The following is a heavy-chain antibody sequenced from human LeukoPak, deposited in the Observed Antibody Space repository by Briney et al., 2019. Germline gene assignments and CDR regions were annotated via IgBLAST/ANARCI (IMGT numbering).Heavy chain of an antibody. V-gene: IGHV3-21*01. D-gene: IGHD3-22*01. CDR2: ISSSSSYI. Sequence: GGSLRLSCAASGFTFSSCSMNWVRQAPGKGLEWVSSISSSSSYIYYADSVKGRFTISRDNAKNSLYLQMNSLRAEDTAVYYCARDSDPYYYDSSGYYIDYWGQGTLVTVSS. CDR3: ARDSDPYYYDSSGYYIDY. J-gene: IGHJ4*02. CDR1: GFTFSSCS.